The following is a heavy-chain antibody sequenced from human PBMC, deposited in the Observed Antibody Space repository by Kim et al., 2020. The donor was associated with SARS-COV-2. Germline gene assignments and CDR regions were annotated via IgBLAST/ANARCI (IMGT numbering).Heavy chain of an antibody. CDR2: IYYSGST. D-gene: IGHD3-16*01. CDR3: ARGGMGGFSYYYMDV. J-gene: IGHJ6*03. V-gene: IGHV4-59*01. Sequence: SETLSLTCTVSGGSISSYYWSWIRQPPGKGLEWIGYIYYSGSTNYNPSLKSRVTISVDTSKNQFSLKLISVTAADTAVYYCARGGMGGFSYYYMDVWGKGTTVTVSS. CDR1: GGSISSYY.